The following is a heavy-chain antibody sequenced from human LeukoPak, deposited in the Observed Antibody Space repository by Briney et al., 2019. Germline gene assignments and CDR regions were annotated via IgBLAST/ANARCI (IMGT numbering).Heavy chain of an antibody. Sequence: KAGGSLRLSCAASGFTFSSSGMSWVRQAPGKGLEWVAHISSSGSNNYNADSVKGRFTISRDNAKNSLYLQMNSLRAEDTAVYYCARDRPDKYYDILTGYYTRNGCFDYWGQGTLVTVSS. CDR1: GFTFSSSG. CDR3: ARDRPDKYYDILTGYYTRNGCFDY. CDR2: ISSSGSNN. J-gene: IGHJ4*02. D-gene: IGHD3-9*01. V-gene: IGHV3-48*04.